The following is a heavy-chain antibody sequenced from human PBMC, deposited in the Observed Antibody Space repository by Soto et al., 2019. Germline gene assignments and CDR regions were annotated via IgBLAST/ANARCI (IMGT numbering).Heavy chain of an antibody. V-gene: IGHV1-18*01. CDR3: TRAVREFSGSYCIY. Sequence: GASVKVSGKASGYTFTNCGINWVRQAPGQGLEWMGWISGNNGNTNYAQNLQGRVTMTTDTSTNTAYMEVRSLRSDDTAVYYCTRAVREFSGSYCIYWGQGTVVTVSS. J-gene: IGHJ4*02. CDR2: ISGNNGNT. CDR1: GYTFTNCG. D-gene: IGHD1-26*01.